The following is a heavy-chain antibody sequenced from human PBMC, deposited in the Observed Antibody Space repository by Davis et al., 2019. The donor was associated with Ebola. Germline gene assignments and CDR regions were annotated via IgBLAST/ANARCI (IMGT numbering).Heavy chain of an antibody. CDR1: GFTFSSYG. CDR3: AREFITMIVVNAFDI. Sequence: PGGSLRLSCAASGFTFSSYGMHWVRQAPGKGLEWVAVISYDGSNKYYADSVKGRFTIPRDNSKNTLYLQMNSLRDEDTAVYYCAREFITMIVVNAFDIWGQGTMVTVSS. V-gene: IGHV3-30*03. D-gene: IGHD3-22*01. CDR2: ISYDGSNK. J-gene: IGHJ3*02.